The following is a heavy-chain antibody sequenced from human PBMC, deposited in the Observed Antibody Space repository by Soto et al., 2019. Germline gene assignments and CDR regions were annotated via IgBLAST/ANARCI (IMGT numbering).Heavy chain of an antibody. V-gene: IGHV3-30*18. Sequence: QRLSCAASGLTFSSYGMHWVRQAPGKGLEWVAVISYDGSNKYYADSVKGRFTISRDNSKNTLYLQMNSLRAEDTAVYYCAKTYDFSSGYRAYGMDVWGQGTTVTVSS. CDR3: AKTYDFSSGYRAYGMDV. CDR2: ISYDGSNK. J-gene: IGHJ6*02. D-gene: IGHD3-3*01. CDR1: GLTFSSYG.